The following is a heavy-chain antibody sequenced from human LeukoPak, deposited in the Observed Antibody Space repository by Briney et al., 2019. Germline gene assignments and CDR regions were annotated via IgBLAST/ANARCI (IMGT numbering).Heavy chain of an antibody. Sequence: ASVKVSCKASGYTFTSYGISWVRQAPGQGLEWMGWISAYNGNTNYAQKLQGRVTMNTDTSTSTAYMELRSLRSDDTAVYYCARDRYDFWSGYAGGPLGYWGQGTLVTVSS. CDR1: GYTFTSYG. V-gene: IGHV1-18*01. D-gene: IGHD3-3*01. CDR2: ISAYNGNT. CDR3: ARDRYDFWSGYAGGPLGY. J-gene: IGHJ4*02.